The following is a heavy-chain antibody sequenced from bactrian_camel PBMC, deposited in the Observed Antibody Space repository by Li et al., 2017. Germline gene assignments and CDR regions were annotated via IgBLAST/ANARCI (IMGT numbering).Heavy chain of an antibody. CDR3: AADLRAHCSGGDCCRLDAGKYVF. CDR1: GDVGTYSINC. V-gene: IGHV3S53*01. CDR2: IWTAGGGVT. J-gene: IGHJ4*01. Sequence: HVQLVESGGGSVQTGGSLRLSCASSGDVGTYSINCMGWFRQAPGREREAVATIWTAGGGVTVYADSVKDRFTVSQGSDRTTMYLQLDNLKPEDTATYYCAADLRAHCSGGDCCRLDAGKYVFWGQGTQVTVS. D-gene: IGHD2*01.